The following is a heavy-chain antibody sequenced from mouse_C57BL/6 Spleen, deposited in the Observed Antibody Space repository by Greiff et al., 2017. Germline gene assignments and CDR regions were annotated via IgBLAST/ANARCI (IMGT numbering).Heavy chain of an antibody. Sequence: ESGPGLVKPSQSLSLTCSVTGYSIPSGYYWNWIRPFPENLLEWRGYISYDGSNNYNPSLKNRISITRYTSKNQMFRKLNAVTTEDTATYYCARESATVPVPYFAYWGQGTLVTVAA. D-gene: IGHD1-1*01. V-gene: IGHV3-6*01. J-gene: IGHJ3*01. CDR2: ISYDGSN. CDR3: ARESATVPVPYFAY. CDR1: GYSIPSGYY.